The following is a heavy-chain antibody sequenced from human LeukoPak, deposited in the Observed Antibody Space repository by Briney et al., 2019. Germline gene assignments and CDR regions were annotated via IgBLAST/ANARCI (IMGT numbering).Heavy chain of an antibody. D-gene: IGHD2-2*01. CDR1: GFTFSSYS. CDR2: ISSSSSYI. CDR3: ASIVVPAAKMFY. Sequence: PGGSLRLSCAASGFTFSSYSMNWVRQAPGKGLEWVSSISSSSSYIYYADSVKGRFTISRDNAKNSLYLQMNSLRAEDTAVYSCASIVVPAAKMFYWGQGPLVTVPS. V-gene: IGHV3-21*01. J-gene: IGHJ4*02.